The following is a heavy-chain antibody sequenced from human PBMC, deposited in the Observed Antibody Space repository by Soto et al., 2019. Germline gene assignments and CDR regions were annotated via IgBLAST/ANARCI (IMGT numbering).Heavy chain of an antibody. D-gene: IGHD6-19*01. Sequence: GASVKVSCKASGYTFTSYAMHWVRQAPGQRLEWMGWINAGNGNTKYSQKFQGRVTITRDTSASTAYMELSSLRSEDTAVYYCARQRYSSGSPYYYGMDVWGQGTTATVSS. V-gene: IGHV1-3*01. J-gene: IGHJ6*02. CDR3: ARQRYSSGSPYYYGMDV. CDR1: GYTFTSYA. CDR2: INAGNGNT.